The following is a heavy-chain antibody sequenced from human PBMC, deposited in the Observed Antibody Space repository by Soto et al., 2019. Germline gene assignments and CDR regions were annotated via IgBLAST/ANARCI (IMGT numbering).Heavy chain of an antibody. CDR1: GFTFSSYA. V-gene: IGHV3-30-3*01. CDR3: AGVVDTAMVLYFDY. D-gene: IGHD5-18*01. CDR2: ISYDGSNK. Sequence: QVQLVESGGGVVQPGRSLRLSCAASGFTFSSYAMHWVRQAPGKGLEWEAVISYDGSNKYYADSVKGRFTLCRDNSKNTLYLQMNSLRAEDTAVYYCAGVVDTAMVLYFDYWGQGTLVTVSS. J-gene: IGHJ4*02.